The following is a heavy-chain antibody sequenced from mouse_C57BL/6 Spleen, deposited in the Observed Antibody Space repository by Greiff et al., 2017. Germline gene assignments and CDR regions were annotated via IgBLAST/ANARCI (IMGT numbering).Heavy chain of an antibody. D-gene: IGHD1-1*01. CDR2: IDPSDSDT. J-gene: IGHJ1*03. CDR1: GYTFTSYW. Sequence: VQLQQPGAELVRPGSSVKLSCKASGYTFTSYWMHWVKQRPIQGLEWIGNIDPSDSDTHYNHKFKDKATLTVDKSSSTAYMQLSSLTSEDSAVYYCDQRGNYYSGSSYGYFDVWGTGTTVTVSS. V-gene: IGHV1-52*01. CDR3: DQRGNYYSGSSYGYFDV.